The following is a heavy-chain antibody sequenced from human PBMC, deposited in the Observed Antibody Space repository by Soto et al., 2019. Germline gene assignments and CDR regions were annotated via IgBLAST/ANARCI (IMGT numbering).Heavy chain of an antibody. J-gene: IGHJ5*02. V-gene: IGHV4-34*01. Sequence: SETLSLTCAVYGGSFSGYYWSWIRQPPGKGLKWIGEINHSGSTNYNPSLKSRVTISVDTPKNQFSLKLSSVTAADTAVYYCARGPPYYGSGSYYNGEWFDPWGQGTLFTVSS. CDR3: ARGPPYYGSGSYYNGEWFDP. CDR2: INHSGST. CDR1: GGSFSGYY. D-gene: IGHD3-10*01.